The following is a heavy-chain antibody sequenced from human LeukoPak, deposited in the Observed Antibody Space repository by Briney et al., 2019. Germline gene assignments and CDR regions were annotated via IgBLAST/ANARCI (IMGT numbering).Heavy chain of an antibody. CDR3: ARGARGYSYG. V-gene: IGHV4-61*01. J-gene: IGHJ4*01. CDR1: GGSVSSGSYY. CDR2: IYNSGTT. D-gene: IGHD5-18*01. Sequence: SETLSLTCNVSGGSVSSGSYYWSWIRQPPGKGLEWIGCIYNSGTTNYNPSLKSRVTISVDSSKNQFSLKLTSVTAADTAVYYCARGARGYSYGWGQGTLVTVSS.